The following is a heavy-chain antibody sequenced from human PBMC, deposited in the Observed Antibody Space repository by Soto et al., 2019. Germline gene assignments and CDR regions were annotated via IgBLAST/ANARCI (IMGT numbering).Heavy chain of an antibody. Sequence: SSETLSLTCAVYGGSFSGYYWSWIRQPPGKGLEWIGEINHSGSTNYNPSLKSRVTISVDTSKNQFSLKLSSVTAADTAVYYCARGGWYSYGSVYFDYWGQGTLVTVSS. D-gene: IGHD5-18*01. CDR3: ARGGWYSYGSVYFDY. CDR1: GGSFSGYY. J-gene: IGHJ4*02. CDR2: INHSGST. V-gene: IGHV4-34*01.